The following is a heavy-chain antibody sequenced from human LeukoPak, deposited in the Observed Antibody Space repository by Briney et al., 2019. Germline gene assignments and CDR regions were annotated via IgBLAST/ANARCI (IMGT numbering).Heavy chain of an antibody. CDR2: INPNSGGT. J-gene: IGHJ4*02. D-gene: IGHD3-22*01. CDR1: GYTFTGYY. Sequence: GASVKVSCKASGYTFTGYYMHWVRQAPGQGLEWMGRINPNSGGTNYAQKFQGRVTMTRDTSISTAYMELSRLRSDDTAVYYCARDYYDSSGYYGRQIWGQGTLVTVSS. CDR3: ARDYYDSSGYYGRQI. V-gene: IGHV1-2*06.